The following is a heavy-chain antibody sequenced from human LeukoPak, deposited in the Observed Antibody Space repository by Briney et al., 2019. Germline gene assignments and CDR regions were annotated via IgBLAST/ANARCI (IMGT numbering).Heavy chain of an antibody. D-gene: IGHD4-17*01. V-gene: IGHV1-8*01. Sequence: ASVKVSCKASGYTFTSYDINWVRQATGQGLEWMGWMNPNSGNTGYARKFQGRVTMTRNTSISTAYVELSSLRSEDTAVYYCARGTRMTTVTPGYWGQGTLVTVSS. CDR2: MNPNSGNT. CDR1: GYTFTSYD. CDR3: ARGTRMTTVTPGY. J-gene: IGHJ4*02.